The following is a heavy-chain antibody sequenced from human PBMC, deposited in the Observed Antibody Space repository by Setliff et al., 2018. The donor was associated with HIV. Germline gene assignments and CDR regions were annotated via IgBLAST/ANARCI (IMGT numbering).Heavy chain of an antibody. V-gene: IGHV4-61*09. D-gene: IGHD1-26*01. J-gene: IGHJ2*01. CDR1: GGSMRSGSHF. CDR3: ARAAYSWTYLWEPARDL. Sequence: SETLSLTCTVSGGSMRSGSHFWSWIRQPAGKGLEWLGHVFVTGPTNYNSALGSRITISVEPTKNQFSLNLASATAADTAVYYCARAAYSWTYLWEPARDLWGPGTLVTVSS. CDR2: VFVTGPT.